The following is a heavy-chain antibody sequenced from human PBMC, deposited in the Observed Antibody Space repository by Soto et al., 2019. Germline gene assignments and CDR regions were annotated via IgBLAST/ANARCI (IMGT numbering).Heavy chain of an antibody. CDR2: ISYDGSNK. CDR3: ASQEVFGVVIIEYYFDY. CDR1: GFSFSIYD. Sequence: PEGALRRSCADSGFSFSIYDMHWVRQAPGKGLEWVAVISYDGSNKYYADSVKGRFTISRDNSKNTLYLQMNSLRAEDTAVYYCASQEVFGVVIIEYYFDYWGQGTLFTVSS. J-gene: IGHJ4*02. V-gene: IGHV3-30-3*01. D-gene: IGHD3-3*01.